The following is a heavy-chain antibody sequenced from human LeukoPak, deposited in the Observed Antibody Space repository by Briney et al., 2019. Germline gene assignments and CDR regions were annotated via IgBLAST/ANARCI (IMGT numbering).Heavy chain of an antibody. CDR1: GLTFCSYA. D-gene: IGHD2-15*01. Sequence: PGGTLRLSCAASGLTFCSYAMHWVCQTPGKGLEWGAVISYEGRTKYYADPVKGRFTISRDNSKNTLYLQMNSLRAEDTAVYYCARGGFVGVAATHYYYGMDVWGQGTTVTVSS. V-gene: IGHV3-30*04. CDR3: ARGGFVGVAATHYYYGMDV. CDR2: ISYEGRTK. J-gene: IGHJ6*02.